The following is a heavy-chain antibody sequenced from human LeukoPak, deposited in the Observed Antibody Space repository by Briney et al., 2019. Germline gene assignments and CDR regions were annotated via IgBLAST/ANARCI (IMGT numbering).Heavy chain of an antibody. Sequence: SETLSLTCTVSGGSISSSSYYWGWIRQPPGKGLEWIGSIYHSGSTYYNPSLKSRVTISVGTSKNQFSLKLGSVTAADTAVYYCVRDRELAYWGQGILVTVSS. CDR1: GGSISSSSYY. V-gene: IGHV4-39*07. CDR2: IYHSGST. D-gene: IGHD1-1*01. CDR3: VRDRELAY. J-gene: IGHJ4*02.